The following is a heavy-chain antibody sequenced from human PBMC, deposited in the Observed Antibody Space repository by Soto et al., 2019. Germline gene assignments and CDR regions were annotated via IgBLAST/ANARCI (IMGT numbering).Heavy chain of an antibody. D-gene: IGHD6-6*01. CDR2: FDPEDGET. Sequence: GASVKVSCKVSGYTLTELSMHWVRQAPGKGLEWMGGFDPEDGETIYAQKFQGRVTMTEDTSTDTAYMELSSLRSEDTAVYYCATPFEYSSSGFDFDYWGQGTLVTVSS. V-gene: IGHV1-24*01. CDR1: GYTLTELS. CDR3: ATPFEYSSSGFDFDY. J-gene: IGHJ4*02.